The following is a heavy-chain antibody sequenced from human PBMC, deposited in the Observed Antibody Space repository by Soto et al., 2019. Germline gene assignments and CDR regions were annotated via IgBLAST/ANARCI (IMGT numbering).Heavy chain of an antibody. Sequence: QVQLQQWGAGLLKPSETLSITCAVYGGSFSGYYWSWIRQPPGKGLEWIGEINHSGSTNYNPSLKSRVTISVDTSKNQFSLKLSSVTAADTAVYYCARGIVVVPAAPYFDYWGQGTLVTVSS. D-gene: IGHD2-2*01. J-gene: IGHJ4*02. CDR1: GGSFSGYY. V-gene: IGHV4-34*01. CDR2: INHSGST. CDR3: ARGIVVVPAAPYFDY.